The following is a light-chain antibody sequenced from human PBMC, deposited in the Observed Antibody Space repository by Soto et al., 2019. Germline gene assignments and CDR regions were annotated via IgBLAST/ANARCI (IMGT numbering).Light chain of an antibody. CDR3: QQFYSTLLT. J-gene: IGKJ4*01. CDR1: QSVLYSSNNKNY. V-gene: IGKV4-1*01. CDR2: WAS. Sequence: DIVMTQSPDSLAVSLGERATINCKSSQSVLYSSNNKNYLAWYQQKPGQPPKLLIYWASTRESGVPDRFSGSGSGTHFTLTISSLQAEDVALYYCQQFYSTLLTFGGGTKVEIK.